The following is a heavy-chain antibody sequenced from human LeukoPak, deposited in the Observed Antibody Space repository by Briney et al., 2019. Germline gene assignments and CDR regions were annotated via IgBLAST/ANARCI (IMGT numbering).Heavy chain of an antibody. Sequence: SGTLSLTCTVSGGSIISSLHYWDWIRQPPGKGLEWLGSILYSGSTWFNPSLKSRVTISVDTSKNQFSLNLTSVNATDTALYYCARRGSGSGGTYAGMDVWGQGTTVTVSS. CDR1: GGSIISSLHY. CDR3: ARRGSGSGGTYAGMDV. CDR2: ILYSGST. J-gene: IGHJ6*02. V-gene: IGHV4-39*01. D-gene: IGHD1-26*01.